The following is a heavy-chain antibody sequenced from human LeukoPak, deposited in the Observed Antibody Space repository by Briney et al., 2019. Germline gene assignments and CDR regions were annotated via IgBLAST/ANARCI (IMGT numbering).Heavy chain of an antibody. J-gene: IGHJ4*02. CDR2: FDPEAGET. V-gene: IGHV1-24*01. D-gene: IGHD3-22*01. Sequence: ASVKVSCKVSGYSLTELSMHWVRQTPGKGLEWMGGFDPEAGETIYAQKFQGRVTMTEDTSTDTAYMEPSSLRSEDTAVFYCATWAGAVIVDKNGGVYWGQGTLVTVSS. CDR3: ATWAGAVIVDKNGGVY. CDR1: GYSLTELS.